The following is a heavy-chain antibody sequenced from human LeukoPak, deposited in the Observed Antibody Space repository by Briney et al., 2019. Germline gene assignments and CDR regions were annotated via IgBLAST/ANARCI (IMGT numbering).Heavy chain of an antibody. V-gene: IGHV4-39*07. J-gene: IGHJ5*02. CDR1: GGSISSSSYY. D-gene: IGHD6-13*01. CDR2: IYYSGRT. CDR3: ARVKAANNWFDP. Sequence: SETLSLTCTVSGGSISSSSYYWGWIRQPPGKGLEWIGSIYYSGRTYYDPSLKSRVTISVDTSKNQFSLKVSSVTAADTAVYYCARVKAANNWFDPWGQGTLVTVSS.